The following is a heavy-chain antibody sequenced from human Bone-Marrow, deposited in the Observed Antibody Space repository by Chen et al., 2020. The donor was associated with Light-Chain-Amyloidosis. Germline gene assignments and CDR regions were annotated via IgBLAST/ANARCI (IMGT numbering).Heavy chain of an antibody. J-gene: IGHJ4*02. D-gene: IGHD5-12*01. CDR1: GYKLPNYW. CDR2: IYPDDSDA. V-gene: IGHV5-51*01. CDR3: ARRRDGYNFDY. Sequence: EVQLEQSGPEVKKPGEYLKISCKGSGYKLPNYWIGWVRQMPGKGLEWMGVIYPDDSDARYSPSFEGQVTISADKSITTAYLQWRSLKASDTAMYYCARRRDGYNFDYWGQGTLVTVSS.